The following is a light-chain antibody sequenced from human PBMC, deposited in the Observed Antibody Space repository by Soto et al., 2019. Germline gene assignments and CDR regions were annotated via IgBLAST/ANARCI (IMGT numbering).Light chain of an antibody. CDR1: SSDVGRYNY. CDR2: DVT. J-gene: IGLJ1*01. Sequence: QSALTQPRSVSGSPGQSVTISCTGTSSDVGRYNYVSWYQQYPGKAPQLMIYDVTKRPSGVPGRFSGSKSGNTASLTISGLQADDEAHYYCCSYVGSYSFVFGTGTKLTVL. V-gene: IGLV2-11*01. CDR3: CSYVGSYSFV.